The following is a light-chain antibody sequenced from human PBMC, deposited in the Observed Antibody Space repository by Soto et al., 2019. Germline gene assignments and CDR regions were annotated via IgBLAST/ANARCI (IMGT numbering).Light chain of an antibody. CDR3: QQHSSSPPEFT. Sequence: EIVLTQSPGTLSLSPGERATLSCRASQSISSNYLAWYQQRPGQAPRLLIFGASYRATGIPDRFSGSGSGTDFTLTISRLEPEDFAVYYCQQHSSSPPEFTFGPGTRVESK. CDR2: GAS. J-gene: IGKJ3*01. V-gene: IGKV3-20*01. CDR1: QSISSNY.